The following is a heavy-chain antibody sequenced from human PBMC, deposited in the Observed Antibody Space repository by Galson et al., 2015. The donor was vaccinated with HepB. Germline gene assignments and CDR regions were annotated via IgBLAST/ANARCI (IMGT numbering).Heavy chain of an antibody. CDR2: ISSSSTYT. CDR3: ARVADADYGDHTHFDS. Sequence: SLRLSCAASGFTFSDYYMSWIRQAPGKGLEWISYISSSSTYTNYAGSVKGRFTVSRDNAKNSLNLQMNSLRAEDTAVYYCARVADADYGDHTHFDSWGQGTLVTVSS. J-gene: IGHJ4*02. CDR1: GFTFSDYY. V-gene: IGHV3-11*06. D-gene: IGHD4-17*01.